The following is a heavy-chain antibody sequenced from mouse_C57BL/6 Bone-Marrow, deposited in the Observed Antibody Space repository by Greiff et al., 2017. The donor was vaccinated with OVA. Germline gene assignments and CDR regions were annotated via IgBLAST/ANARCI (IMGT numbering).Heavy chain of an antibody. CDR2: INPYNGGT. V-gene: IGHV1-19*01. CDR1: GYTFTDYY. D-gene: IGHD2-5*01. J-gene: IGHJ2*01. CDR3: ARREYSNYFDY. Sequence: VQLKESGPVLVKPGASVKMSCKASGYTFTDYYMNWVKQSHGKSLEWIGVINPYNGGTSYNQKFKGKATLTVDKSSSTAYMELNSLTSEDSAVYYCARREYSNYFDYWGQGTTLTVSS.